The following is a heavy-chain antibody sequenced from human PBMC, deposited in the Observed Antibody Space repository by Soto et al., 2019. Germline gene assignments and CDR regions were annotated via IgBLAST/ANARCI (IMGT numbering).Heavy chain of an antibody. V-gene: IGHV1-3*01. D-gene: IGHD2-15*01. Sequence: ASVKVSCKASGYTFSNFAMHWVRQAPGQRLEWMGWINPGNGNTKYSQTFQGRVTITRDTSASTAYMELSSLRSEDTAVYYCARAVVVVAPTGYYYYYMDVWGKGTTVTVSS. CDR2: INPGNGNT. CDR3: ARAVVVVAPTGYYYYYMDV. CDR1: GYTFSNFA. J-gene: IGHJ6*03.